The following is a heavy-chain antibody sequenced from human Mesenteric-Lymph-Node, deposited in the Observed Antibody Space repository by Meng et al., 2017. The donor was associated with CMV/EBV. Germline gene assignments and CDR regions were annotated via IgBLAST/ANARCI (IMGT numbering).Heavy chain of an antibody. V-gene: IGHV4-34*01. J-gene: IGHJ4*02. D-gene: IGHD3-9*01. CDR1: GGSFSGYY. CDR2: INHSGST. Sequence: QVDVHQWGEVRLKPSESLPVTCAVYGGSFSGYYWNWIRQSPEKGLEWIGEINHSGSTTYNPSFTSRIIISVDTSTNQISLNMSSVTAADTAVYYCARGSSYDILTGYFDYWGQGALVTVSS. CDR3: ARGSSYDILTGYFDY.